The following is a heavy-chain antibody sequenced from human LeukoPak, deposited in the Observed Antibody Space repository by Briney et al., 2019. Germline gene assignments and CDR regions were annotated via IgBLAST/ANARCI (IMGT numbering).Heavy chain of an antibody. CDR3: ARDRAWDYYGSGSYYNF. Sequence: PGGSLRLSCAASGFTFSSYAMSWVRQAPGKGLEWVSGISGSGGSTYYADSVKGRFTISRDNSKNILYLQMNSLRAEDTAVYYCARDRAWDYYGSGSYYNFWGQGTLVTVSS. J-gene: IGHJ4*02. D-gene: IGHD3-10*01. V-gene: IGHV3-23*01. CDR1: GFTFSSYA. CDR2: ISGSGGST.